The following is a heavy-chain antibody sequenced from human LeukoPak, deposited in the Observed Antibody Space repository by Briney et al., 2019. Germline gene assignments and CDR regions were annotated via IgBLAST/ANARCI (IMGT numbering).Heavy chain of an antibody. Sequence: GSSVKVSFKASGGTPNSHAISWVRQAPGQGLEWMGRMIPNLGTTNRAQNFQDRVTLTADKSTNTAYMELTSLTSDDTAVYYCSTTNDGGGYQWGDFFDFWGQGTLVTVSS. V-gene: IGHV1-69*04. CDR1: GGTPNSHA. CDR2: MIPNLGTT. CDR3: STTNDGGGYQWGDFFDF. D-gene: IGHD3-22*01. J-gene: IGHJ4*02.